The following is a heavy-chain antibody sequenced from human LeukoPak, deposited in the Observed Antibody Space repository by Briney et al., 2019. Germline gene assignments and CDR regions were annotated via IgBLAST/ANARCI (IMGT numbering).Heavy chain of an antibody. Sequence: SETLSLTCTVSGGSISSYYWSWIRQPAGKGLEWIGRIYTSGSTNYNPSLKSRVTMSVDTSKNQFSLKLSSVTAADTAVYYCARALGSCSSTSCRGAFDIWGQGTMVTVSS. CDR3: ARALGSCSSTSCRGAFDI. CDR1: GGSISSYY. J-gene: IGHJ3*02. CDR2: IYTSGST. D-gene: IGHD2-2*01. V-gene: IGHV4-4*07.